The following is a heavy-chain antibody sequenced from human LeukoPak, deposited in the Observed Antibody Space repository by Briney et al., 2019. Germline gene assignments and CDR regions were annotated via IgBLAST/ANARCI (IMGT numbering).Heavy chain of an antibody. V-gene: IGHV4-59*01. CDR3: ARVMIKPKTYYYYYYMDV. J-gene: IGHJ6*03. Sequence: SETLSLTCTVSGGSISNYYWSWIRQPPGKGLEWIGYIYYSGSTNYNPSLKSRVTISVDTSKNQFSLKLSSVTAADTAVYYCARVMIKPKTYYYYYYMDVWGKGTTVTVSS. CDR2: IYYSGST. D-gene: IGHD3-16*01. CDR1: GGSISNYY.